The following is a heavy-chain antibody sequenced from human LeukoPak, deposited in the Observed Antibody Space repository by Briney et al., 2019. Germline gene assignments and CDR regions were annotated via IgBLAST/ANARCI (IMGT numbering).Heavy chain of an antibody. CDR3: ARDSSVAGGKVDY. D-gene: IGHD6-19*01. CDR2: IYYSGST. V-gene: IGHV4-31*03. Sequence: PSETLSLTCTVSGGSISSGGYYWSWIRQHPGKGLEWIGYIYYSGSTYYNPSLKSRVTISVDTSKNQFSLKLSSVTAADTAVYYCARDSSVAGGKVDYWGQGTLVTVSS. CDR1: GGSISSGGYY. J-gene: IGHJ4*02.